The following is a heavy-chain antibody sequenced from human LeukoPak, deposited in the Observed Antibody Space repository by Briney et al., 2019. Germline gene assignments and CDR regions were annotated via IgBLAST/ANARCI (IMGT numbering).Heavy chain of an antibody. D-gene: IGHD3-22*01. Sequence: PGGSLRLSCAASGFIFSSYGMHWVRQAPGKGLEWVAFIRYDGSKKYYADSVKGRFTISRDNSKNKQYLQMNSLRAEDTAVYYCARGSEDYDSSGYYYDLGGYWGQGALVTVSS. CDR1: GFIFSSYG. V-gene: IGHV3-30*02. CDR2: IRYDGSKK. CDR3: ARGSEDYDSSGYYYDLGGY. J-gene: IGHJ4*02.